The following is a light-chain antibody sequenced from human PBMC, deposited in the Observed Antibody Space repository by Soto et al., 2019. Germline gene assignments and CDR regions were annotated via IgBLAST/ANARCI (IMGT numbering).Light chain of an antibody. J-gene: IGKJ1*01. Sequence: DIRMTQSPTTLSTSVGDRVTITCRASQSIGNWLAWYQHKAGKAPNLLLYRASSLHSGVPSRFSGSGSGTDFALSSRSLQRDDFANYYCQQYNTYPWTFGQGTKVDI. CDR3: QQYNTYPWT. CDR2: RAS. V-gene: IGKV1-5*03. CDR1: QSIGNW.